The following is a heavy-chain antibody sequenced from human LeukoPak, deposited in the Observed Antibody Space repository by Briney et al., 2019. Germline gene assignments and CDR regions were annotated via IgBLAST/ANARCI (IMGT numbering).Heavy chain of an antibody. CDR2: IYYSGST. V-gene: IGHV4-59*01. CDR3: ARITYGDNHFDI. CDR1: GGSISYYY. Sequence: SETLSLTCTVSGGSISYYYWSWLRQPPGKGLEWIGYIYYSGSTNYNPSLTSRVTISVDTSKNQFSLKLSSVTAADTAVYYCARITYGDNHFDIWGQGTMVTVSS. D-gene: IGHD4-23*01. J-gene: IGHJ3*02.